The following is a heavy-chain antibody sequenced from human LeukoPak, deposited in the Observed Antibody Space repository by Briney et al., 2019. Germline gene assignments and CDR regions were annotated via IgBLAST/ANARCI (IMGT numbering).Heavy chain of an antibody. CDR2: MNPNSGNT. D-gene: IGHD6-6*01. CDR3: TTQRYSSSSGDFDY. CDR1: RYTFTSYD. V-gene: IGHV1-8*01. Sequence: ASVKASCKASRYTFTSYDTNSVRQATRHGLECRGWMNPNSGNTGDAQKLTGRVTMTRNPSISPTNLYLSSRTSEDPAVYHCTTQRYSSSSGDFDYWGQGTLVTVSS. J-gene: IGHJ4*02.